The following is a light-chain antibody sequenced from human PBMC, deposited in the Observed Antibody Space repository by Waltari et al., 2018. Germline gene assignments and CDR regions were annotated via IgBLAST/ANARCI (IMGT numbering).Light chain of an antibody. CDR1: QSVSSSY. Sequence: EIVLTQSPGTLSLSPGERATLSCRASQSVSSSYLAWYQQKPGQAPRLLIYGASSRATGIPDRFSGSGSGTDFTLTISRLEPEDFAVYYCQQYASSVLYTFGQGTKLEIK. CDR3: QQYASSVLYT. V-gene: IGKV3-20*01. J-gene: IGKJ2*01. CDR2: GAS.